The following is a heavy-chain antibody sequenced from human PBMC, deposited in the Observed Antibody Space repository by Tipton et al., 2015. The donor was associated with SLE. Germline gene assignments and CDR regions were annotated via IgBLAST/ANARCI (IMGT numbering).Heavy chain of an antibody. D-gene: IGHD4-23*01. Sequence: TLSLTCTVSGGFIPNSYWGWARQPAGTGLEWIGYIYSGGGTNYNPSLKSRVSISVDTSKNQISLKLSSVTAAETACYYCASVWDYGGAFGLWGQGTMVTVSS. CDR2: IYSGGGT. CDR3: ASVWDYGGAFGL. CDR1: GGFIPNSY. J-gene: IGHJ3*01. V-gene: IGHV4-59*01.